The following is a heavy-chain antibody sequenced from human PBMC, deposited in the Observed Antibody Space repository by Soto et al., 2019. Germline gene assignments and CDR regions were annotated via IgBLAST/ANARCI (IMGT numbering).Heavy chain of an antibody. Sequence: GGSLRLSCTASGFTFGDYAMSWFRQAPGKGLEWVGFIRSKAYGGTTKYAASVKGSFTISRGDSKSIAYLQMNGLKTEDTAVYYCMVRGNKESFDYWGQGTLVTVSS. D-gene: IGHD2-15*01. J-gene: IGHJ4*02. CDR1: GFTFGDYA. V-gene: IGHV3-49*03. CDR3: MVRGNKESFDY. CDR2: IRSKAYGGTT.